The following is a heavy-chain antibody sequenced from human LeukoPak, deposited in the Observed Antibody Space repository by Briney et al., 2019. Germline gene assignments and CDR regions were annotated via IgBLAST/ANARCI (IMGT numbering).Heavy chain of an antibody. CDR2: ISSSSSYI. D-gene: IGHD2-2*01. CDR1: GFTFSSYS. V-gene: IGHV3-21*04. CDR3: AKLFCSSTSCSRGPYFDY. Sequence: GGSLRLSCAASGFTFSSYSMNWVRQAPGKGLEWVSSISSSSSYIYYADSVKGRFTISRDNAKNSLYLQMNSLRAEDTAVYYCAKLFCSSTSCSRGPYFDYWGQGILVTVSS. J-gene: IGHJ4*02.